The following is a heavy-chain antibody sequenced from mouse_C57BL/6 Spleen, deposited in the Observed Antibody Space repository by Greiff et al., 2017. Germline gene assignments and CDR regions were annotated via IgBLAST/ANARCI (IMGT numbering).Heavy chain of an antibody. CDR1: GFSLSTSGMG. CDR3: ALYYGNYGAWFAY. Sequence: QVTLKESGPGILQSSQTLSLTCSFSGFSLSTSGMGVSWIRQPSGKGLEWLAHIYWDADKRYNPSLKRRLTISKDTARNQVFLKITSVDTADTATYYCALYYGNYGAWFAYWGQGTLVTVSA. CDR2: IYWDADK. J-gene: IGHJ3*01. V-gene: IGHV8-12*01. D-gene: IGHD2-1*01.